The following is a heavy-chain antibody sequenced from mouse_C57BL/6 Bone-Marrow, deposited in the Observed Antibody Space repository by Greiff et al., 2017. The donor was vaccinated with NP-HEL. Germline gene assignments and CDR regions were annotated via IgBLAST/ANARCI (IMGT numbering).Heavy chain of an antibody. CDR2: IYPGDGDT. CDR1: GYAFSSSW. V-gene: IGHV1-82*01. Sequence: QVQLQQSGPELVKPGASVKISCKASGYAFSSSWMNWVKQRPGKGLEWIGRIYPGDGDTNYNGKFKGKATLTADKSSSTAYMQLSSLTSEDSAVYFCARAYVCSYVWFAYWGQGTLVTVSA. D-gene: IGHD1-1*02. J-gene: IGHJ3*01. CDR3: ARAYVCSYVWFAY.